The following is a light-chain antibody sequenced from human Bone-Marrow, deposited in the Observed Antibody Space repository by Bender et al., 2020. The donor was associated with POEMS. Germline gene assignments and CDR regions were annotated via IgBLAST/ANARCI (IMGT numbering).Light chain of an antibody. CDR2: DDR. J-gene: IGLJ2*01. CDR3: QVWDSSTDHVV. CDR1: TLQNDF. V-gene: IGLV3-21*02. Sequence: ELTQPPSLSVSPGQTARITCSGDTLQNDFAYWYQQKPGQAPVLVVYDDRDRPSGIPERFSGSNSGNTATLTITRVEAGDEADYYCQVWDSSTDHVVFGGGTKLTVL.